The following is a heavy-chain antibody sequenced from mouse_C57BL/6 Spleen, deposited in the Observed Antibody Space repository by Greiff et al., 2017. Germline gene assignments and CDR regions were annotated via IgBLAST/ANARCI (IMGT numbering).Heavy chain of an antibody. CDR1: GYTFTSYW. V-gene: IGHV1-50*01. D-gene: IGHD3-2*01. CDR3: ETARLGAMDY. CDR2: IDPSDSYT. Sequence: QVQLQQPGAELVKPGASVKLSCKASGYTFTSYWMQWVKQRPGQGLEWIGEIDPSDSYTNYNQKFKGKATLTVDTSSSTAYMRLSSLTSEDSAVYYCETARLGAMDYWGQGTSVTVAS. J-gene: IGHJ4*01.